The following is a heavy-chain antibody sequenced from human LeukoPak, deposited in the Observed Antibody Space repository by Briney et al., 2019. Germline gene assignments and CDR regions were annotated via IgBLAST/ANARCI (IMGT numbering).Heavy chain of an antibody. D-gene: IGHD6-13*01. J-gene: IGHJ4*02. V-gene: IGHV3-11*01. Sequence: GGSLRLSCAASGFTFSDYYMSWIRQAPGKGLEGVSYISSSGSTIYYADSVNGRFTISRDNAKNSLYLQMNSLRAEDTAVYYCAKSGGFSSRVNFDYWGQGTLVTVSS. CDR1: GFTFSDYY. CDR3: AKSGGFSSRVNFDY. CDR2: ISSSGSTI.